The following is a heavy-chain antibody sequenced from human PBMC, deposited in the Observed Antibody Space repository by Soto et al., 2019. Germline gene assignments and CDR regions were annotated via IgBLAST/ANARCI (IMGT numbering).Heavy chain of an antibody. J-gene: IGHJ4*02. CDR2: IWYDGSNK. CDR3: ARDYDSSGYPRYYFAY. D-gene: IGHD3-22*01. V-gene: IGHV3-33*01. CDR1: GFTFSSYG. Sequence: QVQLVESGGGVVQPGRSLRLSCAASGFTFSSYGMHWVRQAPGKGLEWVAVIWYDGSNKYYADSVKGRFTIARDNSKNTLYLQMNSLRSDDTAVYYCARDYDSSGYPRYYFAYGGQGTLVTVSS.